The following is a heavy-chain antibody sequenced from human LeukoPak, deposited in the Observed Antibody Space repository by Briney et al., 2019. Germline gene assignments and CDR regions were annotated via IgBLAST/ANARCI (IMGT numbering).Heavy chain of an antibody. J-gene: IGHJ5*02. V-gene: IGHV1-69*13. CDR1: GGTFSSYA. Sequence: ASVKVSCTASGGTFSSYAISWVRQAPGQGLEWMGGIIPIFGTASYAQKFQGRVTITADESTSTAYMELSSLRSEDTAVYYCARDGLGVVVPAAMRPYNWFDPWGQGTLVTVSS. D-gene: IGHD2-2*01. CDR2: IIPIFGTA. CDR3: ARDGLGVVVPAAMRPYNWFDP.